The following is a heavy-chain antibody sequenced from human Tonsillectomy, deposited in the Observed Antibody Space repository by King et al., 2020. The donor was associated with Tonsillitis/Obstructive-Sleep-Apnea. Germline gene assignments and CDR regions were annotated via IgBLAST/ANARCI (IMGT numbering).Heavy chain of an antibody. V-gene: IGHV1-2*02. CDR2: MKKKSGGT. D-gene: IGHD2-2*01. Sequence: QLGQAGAEVKKPGAAGKVSCKASGYTFTGYYMHWVRKAHGQGIEWRGGMKKKSGGTNYAQKFQGRVTMTRDTSISTAYMELSRLRSDDTAVYYCARDNIVVVPAAIGYYYYMDVWGKGTTVTVSS. CDR1: GYTFTGYY. CDR3: ARDNIVVVPAAIGYYYYMDV. J-gene: IGHJ6*03.